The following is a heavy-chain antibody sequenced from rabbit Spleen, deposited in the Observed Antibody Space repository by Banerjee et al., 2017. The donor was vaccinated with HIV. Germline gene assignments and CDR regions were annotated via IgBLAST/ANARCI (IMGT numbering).Heavy chain of an antibody. V-gene: IGHV1S40*01. CDR2: MYTATGTT. CDR3: ARWGPGNGVVTNAFSF. CDR1: GFSFSSNHY. Sequence: QSLEESGGDLVKPGASLTLTCTASGFSFSSNHYMCWVRQAPGKGLEWIGCMYTATGTTWYATWVDGRFSISKASSTTVTLQMTSLTVADTATYFCARWGPGNGVVTNAFSFWGPGTLVTVS. D-gene: IGHD3-1*01. J-gene: IGHJ4*01.